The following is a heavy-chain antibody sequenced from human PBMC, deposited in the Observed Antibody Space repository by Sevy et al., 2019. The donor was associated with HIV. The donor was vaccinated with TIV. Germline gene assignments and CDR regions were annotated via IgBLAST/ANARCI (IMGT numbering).Heavy chain of an antibody. J-gene: IGHJ5*02. CDR2: ISCSSGYT. CDR3: AIDGVGYGDYVGQFDP. D-gene: IGHD4-17*01. CDR1: GFTFSDYY. Sequence: GGSLRLSCAASGFTFSDYYMSWIRQAPGKGLEWVSYISCSSGYTNYADSVKGRFTISRDNAKNSLYLQMNSLRAEETAVYYCAIDGVGYGDYVGQFDPWGQGTLVTVSS. V-gene: IGHV3-11*06.